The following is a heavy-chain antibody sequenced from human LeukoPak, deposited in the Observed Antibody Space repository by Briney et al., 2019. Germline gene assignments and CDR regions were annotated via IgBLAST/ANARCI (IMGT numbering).Heavy chain of an antibody. CDR3: ARAVDSSGWRDAFDI. CDR2: ISSSSYI. J-gene: IGHJ3*02. V-gene: IGHV3-21*01. Sequence: GGSLRLSCAASGFTFSSYSMNWVRQAPGKGLEWVSSISSSSYIYYADSVKGRFTISRDNAKNSLYLQMNSLRAEDTAVYYCARAVDSSGWRDAFDIWGQGTMVTVSS. CDR1: GFTFSSYS. D-gene: IGHD6-19*01.